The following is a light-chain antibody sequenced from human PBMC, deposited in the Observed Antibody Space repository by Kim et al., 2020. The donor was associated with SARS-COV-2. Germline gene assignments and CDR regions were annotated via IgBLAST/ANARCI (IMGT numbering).Light chain of an antibody. V-gene: IGLV6-57*01. CDR1: GGNIAVNY. J-gene: IGLJ3*02. Sequence: GTTVPISCTRSGGNIAVNYVQWYQQRPGSSPITVIYEDNQRPSRVPDRFSGSIDSSANSASLTISGLKTEDEADYYCQSYDGSRGVFGGGTKLTVL. CDR3: QSYDGSRGV. CDR2: EDN.